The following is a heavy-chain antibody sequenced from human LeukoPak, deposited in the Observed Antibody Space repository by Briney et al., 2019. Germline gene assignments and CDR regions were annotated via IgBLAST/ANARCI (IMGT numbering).Heavy chain of an antibody. Sequence: SETLSLTCTVSGGSISSSSYYWGWIRQPPGKGLEWIGSIYYSGSTYYNPSLKSRVTISVDTPKSQFSLKLSSVTAADTAVYYCARGTAYYYDSSGYLAHFDYWGQGTLVTVSS. CDR1: GGSISSSSYY. V-gene: IGHV4-39*07. CDR2: IYYSGST. CDR3: ARGTAYYYDSSGYLAHFDY. J-gene: IGHJ4*02. D-gene: IGHD3-22*01.